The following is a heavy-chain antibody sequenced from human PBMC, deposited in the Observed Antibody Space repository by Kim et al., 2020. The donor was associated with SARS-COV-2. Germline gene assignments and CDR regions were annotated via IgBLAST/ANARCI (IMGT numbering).Heavy chain of an antibody. Sequence: EGSEKSDVDSVKGRFTISRDNAKNSLYLQMSSLRAEDTALYYCGRSTTGISWGQGALVIVSS. J-gene: IGHJ5*02. CDR2: EGSEK. CDR3: GRSTTGIS. V-gene: IGHV3-7*04. D-gene: IGHD1-7*01.